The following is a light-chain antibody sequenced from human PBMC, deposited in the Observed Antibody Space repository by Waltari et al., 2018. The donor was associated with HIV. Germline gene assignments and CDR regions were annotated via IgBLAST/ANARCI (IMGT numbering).Light chain of an antibody. V-gene: IGLV2-14*01. CDR1: SSDVGGYNY. CDR2: EVS. Sequence: SVSGSPGQSITISCTGTSSDVGGYNYVSWYQQHPGKAPKLMIYEVSNRPSGVSNRFSGSKSGNTASLTISGLQAEDEADYYCSSYTSSSTLEGVVFGGGTKLTVL. CDR3: SSYTSSSTLEGVV. J-gene: IGLJ2*01.